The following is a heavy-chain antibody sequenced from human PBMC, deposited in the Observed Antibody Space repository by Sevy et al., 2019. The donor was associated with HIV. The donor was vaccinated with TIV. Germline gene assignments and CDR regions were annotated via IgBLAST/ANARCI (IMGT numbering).Heavy chain of an antibody. CDR3: ARARRGSYSRFDY. CDR1: GGSFSGYY. CDR2: INHSGST. D-gene: IGHD1-26*01. V-gene: IGHV4-34*01. Sequence: SETLSLTCAVYGGSFSGYYWSWIRQPPGKGLEWIGEINHSGSTNYNPSLKSRVTISVDTSKNQFSLKLSSVTAADTAVYYCARARRGSYSRFDYWGQGTLVTVSS. J-gene: IGHJ4*02.